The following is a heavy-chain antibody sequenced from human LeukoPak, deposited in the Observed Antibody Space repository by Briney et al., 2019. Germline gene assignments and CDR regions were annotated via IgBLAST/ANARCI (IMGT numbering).Heavy chain of an antibody. V-gene: IGHV3-30-3*01. J-gene: IGHJ4*02. CDR3: ASHSITIFGVVIPTPGY. D-gene: IGHD3-3*01. CDR2: ISYDGSNK. Sequence: GGSLRLSCAASGFTFNSYSMDWVRQAPGKGLEWVAVISYDGSNKYYADSVKGRFTISRDNSKNTLYLQMNSLRAEDTAVYYCASHSITIFGVVIPTPGYWGQGTLVTVSS. CDR1: GFTFNSYS.